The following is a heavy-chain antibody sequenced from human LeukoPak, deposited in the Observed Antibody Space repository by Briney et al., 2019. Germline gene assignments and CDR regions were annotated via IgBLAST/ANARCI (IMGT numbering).Heavy chain of an antibody. CDR2: ISSSSSYI. D-gene: IGHD1-26*01. Sequence: GGSLRLSCAASGFTFSSYSMNWVRQAPGKGLEWVSSISSSSSYIYYADSVKGRFTISRDNAKNSLYLQTNSLRAEDTAVYYCARDTSGSYYVGKDFDYWGQGTLVTVSS. CDR3: ARDTSGSYYVGKDFDY. J-gene: IGHJ4*02. CDR1: GFTFSSYS. V-gene: IGHV3-21*01.